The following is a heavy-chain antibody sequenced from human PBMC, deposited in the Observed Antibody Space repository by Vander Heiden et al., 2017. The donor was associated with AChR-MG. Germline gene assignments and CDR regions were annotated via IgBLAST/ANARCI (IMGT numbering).Heavy chain of an antibody. CDR3: AREGPGVTTYYYYYGMDV. Sequence: EVQLVESGGGLVQPGGSLRLSCAASGFIFSSYSVSWVRQAPGKGLEWVANINQDGSEKNYVDSVKGRFTISRDNAKNSLYLQMNSLRAEDTAVYYCAREGPGVTTYYYYYGMDVWGQGTTVTVSS. D-gene: IGHD4-17*01. J-gene: IGHJ6*02. CDR2: INQDGSEK. V-gene: IGHV3-7*01. CDR1: GFIFSSYS.